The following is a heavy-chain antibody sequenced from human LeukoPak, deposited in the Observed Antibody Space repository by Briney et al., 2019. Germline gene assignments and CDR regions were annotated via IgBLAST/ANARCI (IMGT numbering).Heavy chain of an antibody. V-gene: IGHV4-34*01. D-gene: IGHD4-17*01. CDR3: ARGASXTVTTPQTDGYYYYMDV. J-gene: IGHJ6*03. CDR1: GGSFSGYY. Sequence: KPSETLSLTCAVYGGSFSGYYWSWIRQPPGKGLEWIGEINHSGSTNYNPSLKSRGPISVDPSKNQFSLKLSSVTAAATAVYYCARGASXTVTTPQTDGYYYYMDVWGKGTTVTVSS. CDR2: INHSGST.